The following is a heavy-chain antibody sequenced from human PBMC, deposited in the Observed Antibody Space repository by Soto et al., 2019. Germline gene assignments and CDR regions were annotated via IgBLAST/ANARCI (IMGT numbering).Heavy chain of an antibody. CDR2: IYYSGST. Sequence: QVQLQESGPGLVKPSQTLSLPCTVSGGSISSGGYYWSWIRQHPGKGLEWIGYIYYSGSTYYNPSLKSRVTISVDTSKNHFSLKLSSVTAADTAVYYCARGVATIWFSWFDPWGQGTLVTVSS. J-gene: IGHJ5*02. V-gene: IGHV4-31*03. D-gene: IGHD5-12*01. CDR3: ARGVATIWFSWFDP. CDR1: GGSISSGGYY.